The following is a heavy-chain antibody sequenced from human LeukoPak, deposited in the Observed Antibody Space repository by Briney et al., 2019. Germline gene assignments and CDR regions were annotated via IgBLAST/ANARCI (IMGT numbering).Heavy chain of an antibody. V-gene: IGHV3-11*04. CDR3: AIQITMIVVVPYFDY. CDR1: GLTFSDYY. Sequence: GGSLRLSCAASGLTFSDYYMTWIRQAPGKGLEWGSSISGSGTTIYSADSVRGRFTVSRDNAKNSLFLHMNSLRAEDTAVYYCAIQITMIVVVPYFDYWGQGTLVTVSS. CDR2: ISGSGTTI. J-gene: IGHJ4*02. D-gene: IGHD3-22*01.